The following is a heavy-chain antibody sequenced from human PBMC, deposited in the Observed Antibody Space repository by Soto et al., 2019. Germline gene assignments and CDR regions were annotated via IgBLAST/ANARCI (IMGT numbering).Heavy chain of an antibody. D-gene: IGHD6-19*01. V-gene: IGHV1-69*13. CDR1: GGTFSSYA. CDR3: ARDRGAVAGTSFDP. J-gene: IGHJ5*02. CDR2: IIPIFGTA. Sequence: SVKVSCKASGGTFSSYAISWVRQAPGQGLEWMGGIIPIFGTANYAQKFQGRVTITADESTSTAYMELSSLRSEDTAVYYCARDRGAVAGTSFDPWGQGTLVTVSS.